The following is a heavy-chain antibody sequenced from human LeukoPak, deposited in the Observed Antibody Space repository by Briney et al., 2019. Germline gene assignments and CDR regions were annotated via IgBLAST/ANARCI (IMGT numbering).Heavy chain of an antibody. CDR1: GFTVSSNY. D-gene: IGHD2-15*01. Sequence: SGGSLRLSCAASGFTVSSNYMSWVRQAPGKGLEWVSVFYADGSTYYADSAKGRFTISRDNSKNTLYLQMSSLRAEDTAVYFCVRGYSFGPYGMDVWGQGTTVTVSS. CDR2: FYADGST. CDR3: VRGYSFGPYGMDV. J-gene: IGHJ6*02. V-gene: IGHV3-53*05.